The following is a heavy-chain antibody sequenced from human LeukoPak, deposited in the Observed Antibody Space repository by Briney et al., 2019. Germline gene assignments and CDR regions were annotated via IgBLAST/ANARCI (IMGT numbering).Heavy chain of an antibody. CDR2: IHSGGTT. J-gene: IGHJ4*02. Sequence: PGGSLRLSCAVSGFTVSSNYMSWVRPAPGKGLDWVSLIHSGGTTDYADSVKDRFSISRDYSKNTVNLQINSLRAEDTAVYYCARERRYCSGDNCYSGLDYWGQGTQVTVSS. CDR1: GFTVSSNY. V-gene: IGHV3-53*01. CDR3: ARERRYCSGDNCYSGLDY. D-gene: IGHD2-15*01.